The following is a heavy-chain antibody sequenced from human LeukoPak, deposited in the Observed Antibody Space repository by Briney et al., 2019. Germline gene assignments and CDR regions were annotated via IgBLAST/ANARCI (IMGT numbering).Heavy chain of an antibody. Sequence: ASVKVSCKASGYTFTGYYMHWVRQAPGQGVEWMGWINPNSGGTNYAQKFQGRVTMTRDTSISTAYMELSRLRSDDTAVYYCARVPLYDFWSGYYGTSTVTGEFDYWGQGTLVTVSS. CDR2: INPNSGGT. J-gene: IGHJ4*02. V-gene: IGHV1-2*02. CDR3: ARVPLYDFWSGYYGTSTVTGEFDY. CDR1: GYTFTGYY. D-gene: IGHD3-3*01.